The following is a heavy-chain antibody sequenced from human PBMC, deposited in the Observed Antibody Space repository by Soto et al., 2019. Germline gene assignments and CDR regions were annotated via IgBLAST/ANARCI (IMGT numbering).Heavy chain of an antibody. CDR1: GYTHADLS. V-gene: IGHV1-24*01. CDR2: FDPEDGET. Sequence: VEVSCKVPGYTHADLSMHSARQAPRKGLEWMGGFDPEDGETIYAQKFQGRVTMTEDTSTDTAYMELSSLRSEDTAVYYCATGTSSRLLILYSCGQGPFGTVSS. CDR3: ATGTSSRLLILYS. J-gene: IGHJ4*02. D-gene: IGHD3-16*01.